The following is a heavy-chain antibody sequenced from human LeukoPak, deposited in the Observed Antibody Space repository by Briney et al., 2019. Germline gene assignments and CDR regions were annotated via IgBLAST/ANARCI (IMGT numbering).Heavy chain of an antibody. Sequence: SETLSLTCTVSGGSVISGSYYWSWIRQPPGRGLEWIGYIYYSGSTNYNPSLKSRVTISVDTSKNQFSLKLSSVTAADTAVYYCAREREGGTYSYQHHNWFDPWGQGTLVTVSS. CDR3: AREREGGTYSYQHHNWFDP. CDR2: IYYSGST. CDR1: GGSVISGSYY. J-gene: IGHJ5*02. D-gene: IGHD5-18*01. V-gene: IGHV4-61*01.